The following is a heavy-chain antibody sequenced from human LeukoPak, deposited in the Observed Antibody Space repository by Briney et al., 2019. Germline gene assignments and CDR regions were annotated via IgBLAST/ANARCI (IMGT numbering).Heavy chain of an antibody. V-gene: IGHV3-21*01. CDR3: ARGLTHGVGSTIREGIDY. J-gene: IGHJ4*02. D-gene: IGHD1-26*01. CDR1: GFTFKHYS. CDR2: INSGSGSI. Sequence: GGSLRLSCAASGFTFKHYSMDWVRPAPGKGPEWVSSINSGSGSIYHAESVKCRVTISRDNANNSLYLQMNSLGAEDTAVNDWARGLTHGVGSTIREGIDYWGQGTLVTVSS.